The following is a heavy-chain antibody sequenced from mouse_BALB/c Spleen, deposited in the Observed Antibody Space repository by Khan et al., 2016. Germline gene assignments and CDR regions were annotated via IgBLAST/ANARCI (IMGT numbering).Heavy chain of an antibody. D-gene: IGHD1-1*01. CDR3: VRQNLRWYFEV. CDR1: GFTFNTYA. CDR2: IRTKSNNLST. Sequence: EVQLVESGGGLVQPKGSLKLSCAASGFTFNTYAMDWVRQAPGKGLEWVARIRTKSNNLSTYYADSVKDRFTISRDDSQSMLYLQMNNLKTEDTARYYCVRQNLRWYFEVWGAGTTVTVSS. J-gene: IGHJ1*01. V-gene: IGHV10-1*02.